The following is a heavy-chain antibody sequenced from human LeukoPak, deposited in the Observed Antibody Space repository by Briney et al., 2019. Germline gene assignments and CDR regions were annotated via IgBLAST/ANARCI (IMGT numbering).Heavy chain of an antibody. V-gene: IGHV1-2*02. CDR1: GYTFTGYY. CDR3: ARAGSQQALGWFDP. Sequence: ASVKVSCKASGYTFTGYYMHWVRQAPGQGLEWMGWINPNSGGTNYAQKFQGRVTMTRDTSTSTVYMELSSLRSEDTAVYYCARAGSQQALGWFDPWGQGTLVTVSS. D-gene: IGHD6-13*01. J-gene: IGHJ5*02. CDR2: INPNSGGT.